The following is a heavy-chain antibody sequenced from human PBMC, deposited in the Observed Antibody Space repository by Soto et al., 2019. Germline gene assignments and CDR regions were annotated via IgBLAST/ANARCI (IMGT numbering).Heavy chain of an antibody. Sequence: QVQLVQSGAEVKKPGASVKVSCKASGITSTTYAIHWVRLVPGQGLEWMGWINTGNGNTRYSQRFLGRVSLTTDTSASTASMDLSSLTSEDTAVYYCARAISGYVTWGQGTLITVSS. V-gene: IGHV1-3*04. CDR2: INTGNGNT. J-gene: IGHJ5*02. CDR3: ARAISGYVT. CDR1: GITSTTYA. D-gene: IGHD5-12*01.